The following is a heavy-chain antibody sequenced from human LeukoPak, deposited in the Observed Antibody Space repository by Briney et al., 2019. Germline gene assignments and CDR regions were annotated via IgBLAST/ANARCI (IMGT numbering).Heavy chain of an antibody. Sequence: SVKVSCKASGGTFSSYAISWVRQAPGQGLEWMGGIIPIFGTANYAQKFQGRVTITADESTSTAYMELSSLRSEDTAVYYCARARGSKDTAMFDWGQGTLVTVSS. D-gene: IGHD5-18*01. CDR1: GGTFSSYA. J-gene: IGHJ4*02. CDR2: IIPIFGTA. CDR3: ARARGSKDTAMFD. V-gene: IGHV1-69*13.